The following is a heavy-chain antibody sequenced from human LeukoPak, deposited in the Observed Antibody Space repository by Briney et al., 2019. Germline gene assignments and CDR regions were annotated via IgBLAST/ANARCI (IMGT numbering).Heavy chain of an antibody. D-gene: IGHD3-3*01. J-gene: IGHJ6*02. Sequence: GGSLRLSCGASGFTFSNNYMSWVRQAPGKGLEWLSVTYSGETQYTDSVKGRFTISRDDSKNALYLQMNSLRAEDTAIYYCVRGQFSWGQGTTVTVSS. CDR2: TYSGET. V-gene: IGHV3-66*01. CDR3: VRGQFS. CDR1: GFTFSNNY.